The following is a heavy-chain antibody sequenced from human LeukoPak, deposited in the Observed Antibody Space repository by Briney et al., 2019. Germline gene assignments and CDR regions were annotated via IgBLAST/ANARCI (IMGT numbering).Heavy chain of an antibody. CDR1: GGSISSYY. CDR2: IYYSGST. J-gene: IGHJ5*02. CDR3: ARYWSGYPNWFDP. D-gene: IGHD3-3*01. Sequence: PSETLSLTCTVSGGSISSYYWSWIRQPPGRGLEWIGYIYYSGSTNYNPSLKSRVTISVDTSKNQFSLKLSSVTAADTAVYYCARYWSGYPNWFDPWGQGTLVTVSS. V-gene: IGHV4-59*01.